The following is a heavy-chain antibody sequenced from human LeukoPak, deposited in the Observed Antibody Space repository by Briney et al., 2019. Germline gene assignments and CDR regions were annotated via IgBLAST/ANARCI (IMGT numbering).Heavy chain of an antibody. D-gene: IGHD3-16*01. CDR3: ARGLASGMDV. J-gene: IGHJ6*02. Sequence: PGGSLRLFCAASGFNHRSIHMSDLREAPGKALEWFSVIYSGGSTYYADSVKERITISRDHSQNSLHLQINSLEADDTAGHYRARGLASGMDVWGQGTTVTVSS. V-gene: IGHV3-53*01. CDR1: GFNHRSIH. CDR2: IYSGGST.